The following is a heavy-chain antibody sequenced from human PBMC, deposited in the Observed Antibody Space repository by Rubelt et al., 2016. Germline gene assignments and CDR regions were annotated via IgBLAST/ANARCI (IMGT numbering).Heavy chain of an antibody. J-gene: IGHJ4*02. CDR3: ARDTRYSSSSNFDY. CDR1: GGTFSSYA. D-gene: IGHD6-13*01. Sequence: QVQLVQSGAEVKKPGSSVKVSCKASGGTFSSYAISWVRQAPGQGLEWTGGIIPVFGTANYAQKLQGRITMTADESTSTAYMELSSLRSEDTAVYYCARDTRYSSSSNFDYWGQGTLVTVSS. CDR2: IIPVFGTA. V-gene: IGHV1-69*01.